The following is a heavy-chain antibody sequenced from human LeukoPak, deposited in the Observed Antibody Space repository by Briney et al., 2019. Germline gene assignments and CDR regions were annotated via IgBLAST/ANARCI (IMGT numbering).Heavy chain of an antibody. J-gene: IGHJ4*02. Sequence: SQTLSLTCTVSGGSISSGGYYWSWIRQHPGKCLEWIVYIYYSGSTYYNPSLKSRVTISVDTSKNQFSLKLSSVTAADTAVYYCARWAYYDILTGYYLFDYWGQGTLVTVSS. D-gene: IGHD3-9*01. V-gene: IGHV4-31*03. CDR2: IYYSGST. CDR3: ARWAYYDILTGYYLFDY. CDR1: GGSISSGGYY.